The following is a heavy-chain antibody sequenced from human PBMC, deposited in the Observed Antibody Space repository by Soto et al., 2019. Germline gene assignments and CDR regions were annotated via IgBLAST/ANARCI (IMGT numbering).Heavy chain of an antibody. V-gene: IGHV1-58*01. CDR3: AAGRYYYDSSGYYQDGMDV. D-gene: IGHD3-22*01. Sequence: SVKVSCKASGFTFTSSAVQWVRQARGQRLEWIGWIVVGSGNTNYAQKFQERVTITRDMSTSTAYMELSSLRSEDTAVYYCAAGRYYYDSSGYYQDGMDVWGQGTTVTSP. J-gene: IGHJ6*02. CDR1: GFTFTSSA. CDR2: IVVGSGNT.